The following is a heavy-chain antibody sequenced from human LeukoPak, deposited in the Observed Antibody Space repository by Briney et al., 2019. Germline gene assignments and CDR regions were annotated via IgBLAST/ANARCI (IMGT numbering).Heavy chain of an antibody. D-gene: IGHD3-3*01. CDR1: GHTIIDYY. Sequence: EASVKVSCKASGHTIIDYYMHWVRQAPGQGLEWMGWINPKSGGTTYAQKFQGRVTMTRDTSISTAYMELSRLRSDDTAVYYCARRLYYDFWSLDVWGRGTTVTVSS. CDR3: ARRLYYDFWSLDV. V-gene: IGHV1-2*02. J-gene: IGHJ6*02. CDR2: INPKSGGT.